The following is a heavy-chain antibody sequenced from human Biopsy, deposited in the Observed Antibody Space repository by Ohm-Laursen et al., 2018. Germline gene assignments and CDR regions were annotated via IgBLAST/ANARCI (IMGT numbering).Heavy chain of an antibody. J-gene: IGHJ4*02. V-gene: IGHV1-69*04. D-gene: IGHD5-24*01. CDR2: IVPILGTV. Sequence: ASVKVSCKASGGPFNNHAFSWVRQAPGQGLEWLGRIVPILGTVNYAQRFQGRVALTADKSTGTAYMELNRLISDDTAVYYCASDADGYYTEFDFWGQGTLITVSS. CDR1: GGPFNNHA. CDR3: ASDADGYYTEFDF.